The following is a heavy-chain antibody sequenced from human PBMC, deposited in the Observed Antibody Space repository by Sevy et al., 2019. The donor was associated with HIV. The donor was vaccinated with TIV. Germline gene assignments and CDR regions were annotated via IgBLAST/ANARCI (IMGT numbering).Heavy chain of an antibody. D-gene: IGHD1-1*01. CDR2: INADGTTT. V-gene: IGHV3-74*01. CDR1: GFTFRSYW. Sequence: GGSLRLSCAASGFTFRSYWMHWVLQAPGKGLVWVSRINADGTTTTYVDSVEGRFTISRDNAKNTLYLQMNSLRVEDTAVYYCARGSVTTNWAQWFDPWGQGTLVTVSS. CDR3: ARGSVTTNWAQWFDP. J-gene: IGHJ5*02.